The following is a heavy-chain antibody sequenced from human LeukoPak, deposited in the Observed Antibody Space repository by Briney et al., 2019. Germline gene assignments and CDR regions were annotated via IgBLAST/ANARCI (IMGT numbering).Heavy chain of an antibody. J-gene: IGHJ3*02. CDR3: ARKDCSSTSCYSPFDI. CDR2: INHSGST. CDR1: GGSFSGYY. D-gene: IGHD2-2*01. Sequence: SETLSLTCAVYGGSFSGYYWSWIRQPPGKGLEWIGGINHSGSTNYNPSLKSRVTISVDTSKNQFSLKLSSVTAADTAVYYCARKDCSSTSCYSPFDIWGQGTMVTVSS. V-gene: IGHV4-34*01.